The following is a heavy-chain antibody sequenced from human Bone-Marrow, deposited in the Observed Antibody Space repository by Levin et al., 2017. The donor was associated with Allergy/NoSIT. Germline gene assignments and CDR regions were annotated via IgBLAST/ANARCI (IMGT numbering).Heavy chain of an antibody. CDR1: GFTFSDYY. Sequence: GGSLRLSCAASGFTFSDYYMSWVRQAPGKGLEWLSYIGTSGDNIYYADSVKGRFTISRDNAKSSLYLQMNSLRAEDTAVYYCVRDHNCTANSCYSNNYYYSGMDVWGQGTTVTVSS. D-gene: IGHD2-15*01. V-gene: IGHV3-11*01. CDR2: IGTSGDNI. CDR3: VRDHNCTANSCYSNNYYYSGMDV. J-gene: IGHJ6*02.